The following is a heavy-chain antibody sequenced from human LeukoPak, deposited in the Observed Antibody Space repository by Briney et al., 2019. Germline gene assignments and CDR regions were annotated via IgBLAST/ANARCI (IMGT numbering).Heavy chain of an antibody. CDR2: IYYSGST. J-gene: IGHJ2*01. V-gene: IGHV4-30-4*01. CDR3: ARVPSQELRSRYTYWYFDL. Sequence: SQTLSLTRTVSGGSISSGDYYWSWIRQPPVKGLEWIGYIYYSGSTYYNPSLKSRVTISVDTSKNQFSLKLSSVTAADTAVYYCARVPSQELRSRYTYWYFDLWGRGTLVTVSS. D-gene: IGHD1-14*01. CDR1: GGSISSGDYY.